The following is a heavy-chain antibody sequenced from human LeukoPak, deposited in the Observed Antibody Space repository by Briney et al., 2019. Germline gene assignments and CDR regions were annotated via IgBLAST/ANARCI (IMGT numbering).Heavy chain of an antibody. CDR2: IYYSGST. CDR1: GGSISSSSYY. Sequence: PSETLSLTCTVSGGSISSSSYYWGWIRQPPGKRLQLIGSIYYSGSTYYNPSLKSRVTISVDTSKNQFSLKLSSVTDAVTAVYYCTRHQIQLWVNWFDRMGLGTLVTGSS. CDR3: TRHQIQLWVNWFDR. J-gene: IGHJ5*02. V-gene: IGHV4-39*01. D-gene: IGHD5-18*01.